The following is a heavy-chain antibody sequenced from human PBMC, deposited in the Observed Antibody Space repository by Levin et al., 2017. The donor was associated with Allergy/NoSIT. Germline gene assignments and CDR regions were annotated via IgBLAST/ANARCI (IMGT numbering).Heavy chain of an antibody. V-gene: IGHV3-23*01. CDR1: GFTFSSYA. CDR2: ISGSGGST. Sequence: PGGSLRLSCAASGFTFSSYAMSWVRQAPGKGLEWVSAISGSGGSTYYADSVKGRFTISRDNSKNTLYLQMNSLRAEDTAVYYCAKWPNSATVTTRDYWGQGTLVTVSS. D-gene: IGHD4-11*01. J-gene: IGHJ4*02. CDR3: AKWPNSATVTTRDY.